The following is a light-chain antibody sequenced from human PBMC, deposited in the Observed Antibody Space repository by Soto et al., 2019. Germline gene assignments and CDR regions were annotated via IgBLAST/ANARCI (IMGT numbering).Light chain of an antibody. Sequence: QSVLTQPPSASGTPGQRVTISCSGSSSNIGSNTVNWYQQLPGTAPKLLIYSYNQRPSGVPDRFSGSKSGTSASLAISGLQSEDEADYYCETWDDSLNGRVFGGGTKLTVL. CDR3: ETWDDSLNGRV. CDR2: SYN. J-gene: IGLJ3*02. V-gene: IGLV1-44*01. CDR1: SSNIGSNT.